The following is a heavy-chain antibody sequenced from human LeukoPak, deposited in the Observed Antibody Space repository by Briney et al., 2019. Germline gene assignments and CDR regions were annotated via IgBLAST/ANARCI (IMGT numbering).Heavy chain of an antibody. Sequence: GGSLRLSCAASGFTFSSYSMNWVRQAPGKGLEWVSSISSSSSYIYYADSVKGRFTISRDNAKNSLYLQMNSLRAEDTAVHYCARDDTQYATYYFDYWGQGTLVTVSS. CDR2: ISSSSSYI. CDR1: GFTFSSYS. V-gene: IGHV3-21*01. CDR3: ARDDTQYATYYFDY. J-gene: IGHJ4*02. D-gene: IGHD2-2*01.